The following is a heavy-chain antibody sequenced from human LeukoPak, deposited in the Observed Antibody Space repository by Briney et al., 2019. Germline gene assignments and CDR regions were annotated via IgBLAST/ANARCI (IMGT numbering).Heavy chain of an antibody. CDR3: ARDNSVEDTAWWFDP. D-gene: IGHD4-23*01. V-gene: IGHV1-69*13. Sequence: SVKVSCKASGGTFSSYAISWVRQAPGQGLEWMGGIIPIFGTANYAQKFQGRVTIAADESTSTAYMELSSLRSEDTAVYYCARDNSVEDTAWWFDPWGQGTLVTVSS. CDR1: GGTFSSYA. J-gene: IGHJ5*02. CDR2: IIPIFGTA.